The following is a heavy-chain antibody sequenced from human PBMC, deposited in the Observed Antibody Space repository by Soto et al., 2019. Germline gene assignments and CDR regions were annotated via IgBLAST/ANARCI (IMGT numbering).Heavy chain of an antibody. J-gene: IGHJ4*02. CDR3: AREHGTKGVIDY. CDR1: GASVSSSTGYY. Sequence: QVLLQESGPGLVKPSQTLSLTCTVSGASVSSSTGYYWSWIRQFPGKGLEWIGYVYYSGNSYSKPSLRSRVSISVDTSKNEFSLRLTSVTDADTALYYCAREHGTKGVIDYWGQGTLVTFSS. V-gene: IGHV4-31*03. D-gene: IGHD1-7*01. CDR2: VYYSGNS.